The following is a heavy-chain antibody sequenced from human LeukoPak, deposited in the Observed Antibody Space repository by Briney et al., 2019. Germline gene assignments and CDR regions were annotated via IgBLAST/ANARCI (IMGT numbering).Heavy chain of an antibody. CDR3: ARKTGGSLDI. J-gene: IGHJ3*02. CDR2: ISSSSSTI. V-gene: IGHV3-48*01. CDR1: GFTFSSYS. Sequence: TGGSLTLSCSASGFTFSSYSMNWVRQAPGQGLEWVTYISSSSSTIYYADSVKGRFTISRDNAKNSLYLEMNSLRAEDTAVYCCARKTGGSLDIWGQGTMVTVSS. D-gene: IGHD7-27*01.